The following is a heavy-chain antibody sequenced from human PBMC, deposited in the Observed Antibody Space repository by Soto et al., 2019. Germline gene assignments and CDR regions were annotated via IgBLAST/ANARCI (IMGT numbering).Heavy chain of an antibody. V-gene: IGHV4-34*01. D-gene: IGHD2-8*02. Sequence: QVQLQQWGAGLLKPSETLSLTFAVYGGSFSGYYWTWIRQPPGTGLEWIGAINHSGINNYNPSLKSRVTISVDTSKNQYSLKLTSVTAADTAVYYCARDKITGLFDYWGQGTLVTVSP. CDR3: ARDKITGLFDY. CDR1: GGSFSGYY. J-gene: IGHJ4*02. CDR2: INHSGIN.